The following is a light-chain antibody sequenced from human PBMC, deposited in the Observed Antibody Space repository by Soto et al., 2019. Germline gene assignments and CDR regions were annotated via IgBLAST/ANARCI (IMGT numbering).Light chain of an antibody. J-gene: IGLJ1*01. CDR3: SSFTSSMTNV. CDR1: SSDVGGYNY. V-gene: IGLV2-14*01. Sequence: QSVLTQPASVSGSPGQSITISCTGTSSDVGGYNYVSWYQVHPGPAPKLILYDVGDRRSGVSYRFSSSKSGNTASLTISGLQGADESDYFCSSFTSSMTNVFGSGTKLTVL. CDR2: DVG.